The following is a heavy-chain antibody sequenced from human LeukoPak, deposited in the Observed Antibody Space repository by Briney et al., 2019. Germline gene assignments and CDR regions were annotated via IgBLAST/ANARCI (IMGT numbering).Heavy chain of an antibody. D-gene: IGHD6-6*01. CDR1: GFTFSSYG. CDR2: IRYDGSNK. Sequence: GGSLRLSCAASGFTFSSYGMHWVRQAPGKGLEWVAFIRYDGSNKYYADSVKGRFTISRDNSKNTLYLQMNSLRAEDTAVYYCANENIGRGPIAARPGFFDYWGQGTLVTVSS. CDR3: ANENIGRGPIAARPGFFDY. V-gene: IGHV3-30*02. J-gene: IGHJ4*02.